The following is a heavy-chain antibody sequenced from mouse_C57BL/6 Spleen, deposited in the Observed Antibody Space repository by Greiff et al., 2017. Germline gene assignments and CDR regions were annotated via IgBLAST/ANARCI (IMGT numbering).Heavy chain of an antibody. CDR3: ARPPYDGYLWYFDV. D-gene: IGHD2-3*01. J-gene: IGHJ1*03. CDR1: GFTFSSYG. CDR2: ISSGGSYT. V-gene: IGHV5-6*02. Sequence: DVMLVESGGDLVKPGGSLKLSCAASGFTFSSYGMSWVRQTPDKRLEWVATISSGGSYTYYPASVKGRFTISRDNAKNTLYLQMSSLKSEDTAMYYCARPPYDGYLWYFDVWGTGTTVTVSS.